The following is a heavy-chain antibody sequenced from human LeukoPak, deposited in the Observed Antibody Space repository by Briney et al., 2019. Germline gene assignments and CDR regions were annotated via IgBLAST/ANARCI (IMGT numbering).Heavy chain of an antibody. CDR1: GGSISSYY. J-gene: IGHJ4*02. CDR3: ARLGYYDFWSGYRFDY. D-gene: IGHD3-3*01. Sequence: SETLSLTCTVSGGSISSYYWSWIRQPPGKGLEWIGSIYYSGSTYYNPSLKSRVTISVDTSKNQFSLKLSSVTAADTAVYYCARLGYYDFWSGYRFDYWGQGTLVTVSS. V-gene: IGHV4-59*05. CDR2: IYYSGST.